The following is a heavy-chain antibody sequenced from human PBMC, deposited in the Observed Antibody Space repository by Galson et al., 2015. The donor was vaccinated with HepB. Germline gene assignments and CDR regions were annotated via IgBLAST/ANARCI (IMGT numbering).Heavy chain of an antibody. J-gene: IGHJ1*01. D-gene: IGHD2-2*01. V-gene: IGHV3-7*01. CDR1: RFAFSDYC. Sequence: SLRLSCAASRFAFSDYCMTWVRHSPGKGLEWVATIKRDGSEKFYVDSVEGRFTISRDNARYSLCLQMDNVRGEDTAVYFCARGGRSTSYYWEFWGQGTLVTVSS. CDR3: ARGGRSTSYYWEF. CDR2: IKRDGSEK.